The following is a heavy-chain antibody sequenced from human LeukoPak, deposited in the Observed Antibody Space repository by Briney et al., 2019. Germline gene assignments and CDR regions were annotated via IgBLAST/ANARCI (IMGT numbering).Heavy chain of an antibody. CDR1: GYSFTSYW. J-gene: IGHJ3*02. Sequence: GESLKISCKGSGYSFTSYWIGWVRQMPGKGLEWMGIIYPGDSHTRYSPSFQGQVTISADKSINTAYLQWSSLKASDTAMYYCARLYTGSSGAFDIWGQGTMVTVSS. CDR2: IYPGDSHT. CDR3: ARLYTGSSGAFDI. D-gene: IGHD1-26*01. V-gene: IGHV5-51*01.